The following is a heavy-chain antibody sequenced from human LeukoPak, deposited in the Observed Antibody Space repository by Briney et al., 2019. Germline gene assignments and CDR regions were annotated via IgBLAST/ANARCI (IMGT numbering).Heavy chain of an antibody. CDR2: INPSGGST. CDR1: GYTFTSYY. V-gene: IGHV1-46*03. Sequence: ASVKVSCKASGYTFTSYYMHWLRQAPGQGLEWMGIINPSGGSTSYAHKFQGRVTMTRDTSTSTVYMELSSLRSEDTAVYYCARAAYQLPHQYWGQGTLVTVSS. CDR3: ARAAYQLPHQY. D-gene: IGHD2-2*01. J-gene: IGHJ4*02.